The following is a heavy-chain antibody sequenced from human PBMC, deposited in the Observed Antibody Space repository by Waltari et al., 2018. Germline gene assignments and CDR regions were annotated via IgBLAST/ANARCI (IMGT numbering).Heavy chain of an antibody. Sequence: EIQLVESGGGWVKPWKSLRLSCAASGFHCSSNWMSWVRQAPGKGLDWVGNIKPDGSEKHYVDSVKGRFTISRDNAKNSLYLQMNSLRVEDTAVYYCVRESFDPWGQGILVTVSS. V-gene: IGHV3-7*01. CDR2: IKPDGSEK. J-gene: IGHJ5*02. CDR3: VRESFDP. CDR1: GFHCSSNW.